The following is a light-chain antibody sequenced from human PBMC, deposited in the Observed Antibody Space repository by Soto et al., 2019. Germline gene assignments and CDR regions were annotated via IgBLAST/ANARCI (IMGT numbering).Light chain of an antibody. J-gene: IGLJ2*01. CDR3: SSYTSTSGGMV. CDR2: EVS. CDR1: SSDVGGYNY. V-gene: IGLV2-14*01. Sequence: QSVLTQPASVSGSPGQSITISCTGTSSDVGGYNYVSWYQQHPGKAPKLMIYEVSNRPSGVSNRFSGSKSGNTASLTISGLQAEDEADYYCSSYTSTSGGMVFGGGTKVTVL.